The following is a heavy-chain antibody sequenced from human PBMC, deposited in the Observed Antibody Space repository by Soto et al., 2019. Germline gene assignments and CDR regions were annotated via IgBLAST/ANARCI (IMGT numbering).Heavy chain of an antibody. D-gene: IGHD3-3*01. CDR1: GYTFTGYY. CDR3: ARDRITISGVVIIDYYYYGMDV. V-gene: IGHV1-2*02. J-gene: IGHJ6*02. CDR2: INPNSGGT. Sequence: WASVKVSCKASGYTFTGYYMHWVRQAPGQGLEWMGWINPNSGGTNYAQKFQGRVTMTRDTSISTAYMELSRLRSDDTAVYYCARDRITISGVVIIDYYYYGMDVWGQGTTVTVSS.